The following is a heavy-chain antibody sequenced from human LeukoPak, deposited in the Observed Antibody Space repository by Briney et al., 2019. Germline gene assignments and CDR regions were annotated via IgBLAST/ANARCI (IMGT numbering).Heavy chain of an antibody. CDR2: IYYSGST. V-gene: IGHV4-39*01. CDR3: ARHEYDVS. D-gene: IGHD3-3*01. CDR1: GGSISSSSYY. J-gene: IGHJ4*02. Sequence: SETLFLTCTVPGGSISSSSYYWGWIRQPPGKGLEWIGSIYYSGSTYYNPSLKSRVTISVDTSKNQFSLKLSSVTAADTAVYYCARHEYDVSWGQGTLVTVSS.